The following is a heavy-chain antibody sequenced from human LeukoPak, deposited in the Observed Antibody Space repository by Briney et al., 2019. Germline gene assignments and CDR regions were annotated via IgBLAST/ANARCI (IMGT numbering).Heavy chain of an antibody. J-gene: IGHJ6*02. CDR3: AKDRGIAVAGLPYYYYYGMDV. CDR2: ISYDGSNK. CDR1: GFTFSSYG. V-gene: IGHV3-30*18. D-gene: IGHD6-19*01. Sequence: GGSLRLFCAASGFTFSSYGMHWVRQAPGKGLEWVAVISYDGSNKYYADSVKGRFTISRDNSKNTLYLQMNSLRAEDTAVYYCAKDRGIAVAGLPYYYYYGMDVWGQGTTVTVSS.